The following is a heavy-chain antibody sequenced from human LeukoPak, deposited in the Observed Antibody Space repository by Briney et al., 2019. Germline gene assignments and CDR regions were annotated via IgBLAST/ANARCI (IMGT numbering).Heavy chain of an antibody. J-gene: IGHJ5*02. V-gene: IGHV5-51*01. Sequence: GESLKISCKGSGYSFTSYWIGWVRQMPGKGLEWMGIIYPGDSDTRYSPSFQGQVTISADKSISTAYLQRSSLKASDTAMYYCARFKFGYCSGGSCYSGWFDPWGQGTLVTVSS. CDR3: ARFKFGYCSGGSCYSGWFDP. CDR2: IYPGDSDT. D-gene: IGHD2-15*01. CDR1: GYSFTSYW.